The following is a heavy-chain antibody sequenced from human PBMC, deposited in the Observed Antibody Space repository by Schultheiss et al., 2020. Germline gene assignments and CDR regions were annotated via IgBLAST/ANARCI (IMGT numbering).Heavy chain of an antibody. Sequence: GGSLRLSCAASGFTVSSNYMSWVRQAPGKGLEWVSYISSGSNTIYYADSVKGRFTISRDNAKNSLYLQMNSLGADDTAVYYCARRPYGDYLFDYWGQGTLVTVSS. V-gene: IGHV3-48*04. CDR3: ARRPYGDYLFDY. CDR2: ISSGSNTI. CDR1: GFTVSSNY. J-gene: IGHJ4*02. D-gene: IGHD4-17*01.